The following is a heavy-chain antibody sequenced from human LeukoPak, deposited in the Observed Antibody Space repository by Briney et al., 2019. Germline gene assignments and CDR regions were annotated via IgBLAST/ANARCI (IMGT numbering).Heavy chain of an antibody. Sequence: PSETLSLTCAVSGGSISSGGYSWSWIRQPPGKGLEWIGYIYYSGSTNYNPSLKSRVTISVDTSKNQFSLKLSSVTAADTAVYYCARATQSRFDAFDIWGQGTMVTVSS. CDR3: ARATQSRFDAFDI. J-gene: IGHJ3*02. D-gene: IGHD5-24*01. CDR1: GGSISSGGYS. CDR2: IYYSGST. V-gene: IGHV4-61*08.